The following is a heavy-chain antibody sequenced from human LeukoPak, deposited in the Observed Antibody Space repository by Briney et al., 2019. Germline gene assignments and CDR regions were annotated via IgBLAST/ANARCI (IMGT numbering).Heavy chain of an antibody. CDR2: IIPILGIA. CDR1: GGTFSSYA. V-gene: IGHV1-69*04. D-gene: IGHD2-2*01. CDR3: ARVIMIVVVPAARAFDI. Sequence: SVKVSCKASGGTFSSYAISWVRQAPGQGLEWMGRIIPILGIANYAQKFQGRVTITADKSTSTAYMELSSLRSEDTAVYYCARVIMIVVVPAARAFDIWGQGTMVTVSS. J-gene: IGHJ3*02.